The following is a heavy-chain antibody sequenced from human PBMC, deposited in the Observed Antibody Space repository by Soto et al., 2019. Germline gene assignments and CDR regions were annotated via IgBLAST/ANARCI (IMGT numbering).Heavy chain of an antibody. J-gene: IGHJ5*02. D-gene: IGHD6-6*01. CDR1: GFSLSTGGGA. CDR2: IYANGNE. Sequence: QITLKESGPTLVKPTETLTLTCTFSGFSLSTGGGAVGWISQPPGKALEWLALIYANGNEVYSSSLRNRLTITKDTSKNQVVLTMTNMDPVDTATYYCAHRRSVASRCWFDPWGQGTLVIVSS. CDR3: AHRRSVASRCWFDP. V-gene: IGHV2-5*01.